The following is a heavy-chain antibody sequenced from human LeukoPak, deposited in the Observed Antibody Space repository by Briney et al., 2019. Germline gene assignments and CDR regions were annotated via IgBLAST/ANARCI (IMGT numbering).Heavy chain of an antibody. CDR2: IIPIFDTA. D-gene: IGHD1-26*01. Sequence: SVKVSCKASGGTFSSYSISWVRQAPGQGLEWMGGIIPIFDTADYAQKFQGRVTINADESTSTAYMELSSLRSEDTAVFYCARISLGAIWGYYYGMDVWGQGTTVTVSS. CDR3: ARISLGAIWGYYYGMDV. CDR1: GGTFSSYS. V-gene: IGHV1-69*13. J-gene: IGHJ6*02.